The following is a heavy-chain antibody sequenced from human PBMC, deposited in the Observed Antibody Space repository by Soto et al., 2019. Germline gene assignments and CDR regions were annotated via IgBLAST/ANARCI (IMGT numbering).Heavy chain of an antibody. J-gene: IGHJ6*02. Sequence: SETLSLTCAVYGGSFSGYYWSWIRQPPGKGLEWIGEINHSGSTNYNPSLKSRVTISVDTSKNQFSLKLSSVTAADTAVYYCARAGYSYGYAYYYYGLDVWGQGTTVTVSS. D-gene: IGHD5-18*01. CDR3: ARAGYSYGYAYYYYGLDV. CDR1: GGSFSGYY. V-gene: IGHV4-34*01. CDR2: INHSGST.